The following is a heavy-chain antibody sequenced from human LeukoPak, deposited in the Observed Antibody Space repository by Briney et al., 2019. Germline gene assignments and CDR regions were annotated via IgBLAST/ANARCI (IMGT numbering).Heavy chain of an antibody. D-gene: IGHD3-22*01. CDR2: ISSNSNSI. CDR3: AKVDSSGYSLDY. CDR1: GFTFSSYE. J-gene: IGHJ4*02. Sequence: QPGGSLRLSCKASGFTFSSYEMNWVRQAPGKGLEWLSYISSNSNSIYYARSVKGRFTISRDNAKNSLYLQMNSLRAEDTALYYCAKVDSSGYSLDYWGQGTLVTVSS. V-gene: IGHV3-48*03.